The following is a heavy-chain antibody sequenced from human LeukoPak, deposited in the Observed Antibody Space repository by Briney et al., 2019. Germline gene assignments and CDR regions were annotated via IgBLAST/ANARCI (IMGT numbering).Heavy chain of an antibody. CDR3: AKAGGGIIAPGSRYIDF. J-gene: IGHJ4*02. CDR2: ISYSGNT. CDR1: GGSIISSDYH. Sequence: SETLSLTCTVSGGSIISSDYHWGWVRQPPGKGLEWIGTISYSGNTDYNPSLRSRVTISVDTSNNQFSLRLGSVTAADTAVYYCAKAGGGIIAPGSRYIDFWGQGTLVTVSS. V-gene: IGHV4-39*01. D-gene: IGHD6-13*01.